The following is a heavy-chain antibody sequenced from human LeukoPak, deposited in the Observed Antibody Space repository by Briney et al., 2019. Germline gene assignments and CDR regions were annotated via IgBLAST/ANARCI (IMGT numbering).Heavy chain of an antibody. Sequence: GGSLRLSCAASGFTVSSNYMSWVRQAPGKGLEWVGFIRSKPYGGTTEYAASVKGRFTISRDDSKSIAYLQMNSLKTEDTAVYYCTRGSDTIFGVARDGFDYWGQGTLVTVSS. CDR3: TRGSDTIFGVARDGFDY. CDR1: GFTVSSNY. D-gene: IGHD3-3*01. J-gene: IGHJ4*02. CDR2: IRSKPYGGTT. V-gene: IGHV3-49*04.